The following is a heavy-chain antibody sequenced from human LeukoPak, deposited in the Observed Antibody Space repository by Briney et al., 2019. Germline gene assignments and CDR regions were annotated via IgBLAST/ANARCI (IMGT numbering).Heavy chain of an antibody. V-gene: IGHV3-48*04. CDR1: GFVFSRRG. Sequence: GGSLRLSCAASGFVFSRRGMNWVRQAPGKGLEWISYISSSGAKFYADSVKGRFTISRDNAKNSLYLQMNSLRAEDTAVYYCARVMSRVFDYWGQGTLVTVSS. CDR2: ISSSGAK. CDR3: ARVMSRVFDY. J-gene: IGHJ4*02. D-gene: IGHD3-10*02.